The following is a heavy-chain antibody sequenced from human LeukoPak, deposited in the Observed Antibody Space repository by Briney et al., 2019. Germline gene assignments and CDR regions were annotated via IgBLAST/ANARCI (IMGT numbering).Heavy chain of an antibody. Sequence: ASVKVSCKASGYTFTDYYIHWVRQAPGQGLEWMGWINPNSGGTNYAQKFQGRVTMTRDTSISTAYMGLNSLRSDDTAIYYCARGLQSYYGSGNFYFYYMDVWGKGAPVT. J-gene: IGHJ6*03. V-gene: IGHV1-2*02. CDR1: GYTFTDYY. D-gene: IGHD3-10*01. CDR3: ARGLQSYYGSGNFYFYYMDV. CDR2: INPNSGGT.